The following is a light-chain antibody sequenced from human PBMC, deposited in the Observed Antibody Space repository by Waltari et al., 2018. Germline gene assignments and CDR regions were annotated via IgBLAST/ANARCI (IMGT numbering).Light chain of an antibody. CDR3: SAYISRSISYVI. CDR2: YVT. V-gene: IGLV2-14*03. J-gene: IGLJ2*01. Sequence: QPALTQPASMSGSPGQSVTISCTGTSSDISDYNFVSWYQQHPGKGPKLIIYYVTNRASGVSNRFSGSKSGNRASLTSSGLQAEDEADYYCSAYISRSISYVIFGGGTKLTVL. CDR1: SSDISDYNF.